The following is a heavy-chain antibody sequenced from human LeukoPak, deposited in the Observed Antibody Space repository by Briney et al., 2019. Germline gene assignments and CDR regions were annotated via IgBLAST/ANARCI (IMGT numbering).Heavy chain of an antibody. J-gene: IGHJ4*02. CDR2: ISGSSSYI. Sequence: PGGSLRLSCAASGFTFSSYSMNWVRQAPGKGLEWVSSISGSSSYIYYADSVKGRFTISRDNARNSLYLQMSSLRAEDTALYYCARDERLLSFLKWGQGTLVTVSS. CDR1: GFTFSSYS. D-gene: IGHD3-3*01. CDR3: ARDERLLSFLK. V-gene: IGHV3-21*01.